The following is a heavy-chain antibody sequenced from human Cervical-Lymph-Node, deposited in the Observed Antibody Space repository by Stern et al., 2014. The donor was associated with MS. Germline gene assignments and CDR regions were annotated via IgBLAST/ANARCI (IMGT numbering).Heavy chain of an antibody. V-gene: IGHV1-46*03. CDR1: GYTFSSNY. D-gene: IGHD1-1*01. CDR2: INPSGGST. Sequence: VQLVQSGAEVKKPGASVKVSCKASGYTFSSNYLHWVRQAPGQGLEWMGIINPSGGSTDYAHKFQGRVTMTRDTSTSTVYMELSSLRSEDTAVYYCARGGNRNWFDSWGQGTLVTVSS. J-gene: IGHJ5*01. CDR3: ARGGNRNWFDS.